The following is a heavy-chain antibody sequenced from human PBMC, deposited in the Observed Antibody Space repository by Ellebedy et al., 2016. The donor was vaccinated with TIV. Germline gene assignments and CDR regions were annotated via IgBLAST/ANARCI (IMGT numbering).Heavy chain of an antibody. CDR1: GYTFTNYA. Sequence: AASVKVSCKASGYTFTNYALNWVRQAPGQGLEWMGWISGYNGNTNSAQPFQGRVTMTADTSTGTAYMELRGLNSDDTAIYYCARGQYTASCDYFDLWGRGTLVTVSS. CDR3: ARGQYTASCDYFDL. V-gene: IGHV1-18*01. CDR2: ISGYNGNT. D-gene: IGHD2-2*02. J-gene: IGHJ2*01.